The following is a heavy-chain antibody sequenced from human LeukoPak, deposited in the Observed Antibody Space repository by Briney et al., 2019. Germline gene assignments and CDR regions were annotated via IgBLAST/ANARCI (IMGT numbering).Heavy chain of an antibody. Sequence: GGSLRLSCAASGFTFSSYAMSWVRQAPGKGLEWVSAISGSGGSTYYADSVKGRFTISRDNSKNTLYLRMNSLRAEDTAVYYCAKDFPGIAVAEEGFDYWGQGTLVTVSS. V-gene: IGHV3-23*01. CDR3: AKDFPGIAVAEEGFDY. CDR1: GFTFSSYA. D-gene: IGHD6-19*01. CDR2: ISGSGGST. J-gene: IGHJ4*02.